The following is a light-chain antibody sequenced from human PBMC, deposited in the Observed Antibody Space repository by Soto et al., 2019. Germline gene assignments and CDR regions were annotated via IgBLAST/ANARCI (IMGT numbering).Light chain of an antibody. J-gene: IGKJ1*01. CDR3: QQHNNSTPIT. CDR2: GAS. CDR1: HSIRST. Sequence: EIVLTQSPSSLSVSPGERVTLSCRASHSIRSTLAWYQQKPGQSPRLLIYGASTRATGIPARFSGSGSGTEFTLTISSRQSEDFAAYYCQQHNNSTPITFGQGTKVDIK. V-gene: IGKV3-15*01.